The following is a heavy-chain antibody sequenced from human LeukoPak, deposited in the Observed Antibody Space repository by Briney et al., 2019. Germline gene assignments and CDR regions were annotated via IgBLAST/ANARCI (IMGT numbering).Heavy chain of an antibody. CDR2: IKQDGSEK. CDR1: GFTFSNYW. D-gene: IGHD3-9*01. J-gene: IGHJ6*02. CDR3: AKDQYVLRYFDWSPYGMDV. Sequence: GGSLRLSCAASGFTFSNYWMGWVRQAPGKGLEWVANIKQDGSEKRYVDPVKGRFTISRDNSKNTLYLQMNSLRAEDTAVYYCAKDQYVLRYFDWSPYGMDVWGQGTTVTVSS. V-gene: IGHV3-7*01.